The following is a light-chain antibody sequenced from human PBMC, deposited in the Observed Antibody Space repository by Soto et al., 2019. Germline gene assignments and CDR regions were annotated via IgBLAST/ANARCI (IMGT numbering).Light chain of an antibody. V-gene: IGKV1-39*01. CDR3: QQDLRPPLT. CDR1: QSVDNY. Sequence: IRLPRPPSSLSPSSGDTAPLPCRPSQSVDNYLKWYQQKPGKAPGLLIYAASTLQSGVPSRFSGSGSGTDFTLTISSLQPEDFATYYCQQDLRPPLTFGPGTKVDIK. CDR2: AAS. J-gene: IGKJ3*01.